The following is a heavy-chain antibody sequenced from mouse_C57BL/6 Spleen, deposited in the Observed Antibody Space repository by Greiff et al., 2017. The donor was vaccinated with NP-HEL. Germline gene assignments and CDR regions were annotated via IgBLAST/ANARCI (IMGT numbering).Heavy chain of an antibody. J-gene: IGHJ2*01. Sequence: VQLQQSGPELVKPGASVKISCKASGYTFTDYYMNWVKQSHGKSLEWIGDINPNNGGTSYNQKFKGKATLTVDKSSSTAYMELRSLTSEDSAVYYCARHFRTMVIYFDYWGQGTTLTVSS. D-gene: IGHD2-2*01. CDR1: GYTFTDYY. CDR2: INPNNGGT. V-gene: IGHV1-26*01. CDR3: ARHFRTMVIYFDY.